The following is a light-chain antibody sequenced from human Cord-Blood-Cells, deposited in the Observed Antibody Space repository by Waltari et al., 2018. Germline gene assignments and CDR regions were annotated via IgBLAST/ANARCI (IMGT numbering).Light chain of an antibody. CDR2: AAS. Sequence: DIQMTPSLSSLSASVGDRVTITCRASQSISSYVNWYQQKPVKAPKLLIYAASSFQSGVQSRFGGSGSGTDFTLTISRLQPEDLATYYCQQSYSTPITFGQGTRLEIK. J-gene: IGKJ5*01. V-gene: IGKV1-39*01. CDR3: QQSYSTPIT. CDR1: QSISSY.